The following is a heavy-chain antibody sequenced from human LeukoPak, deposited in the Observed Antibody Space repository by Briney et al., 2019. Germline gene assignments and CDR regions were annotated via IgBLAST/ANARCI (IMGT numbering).Heavy chain of an antibody. CDR3: ARERPFDY. CDR2: ISSSSSTI. Sequence: GGSLRLSCAASGFTFSSYSMNWVRQAPGKGLEWVSYISSSSSTIYYADSVKGRFTISRDNAKNSLYLQMNSLRAEDTAVYYCARERPFDYWGQGTLVTVSS. V-gene: IGHV3-48*04. CDR1: GFTFSSYS. J-gene: IGHJ4*02.